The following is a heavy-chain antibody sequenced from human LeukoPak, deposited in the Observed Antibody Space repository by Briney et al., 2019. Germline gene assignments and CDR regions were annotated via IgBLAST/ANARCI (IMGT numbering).Heavy chain of an antibody. Sequence: SETLSLTCTVSGGSISSTTYYWGWIRQPPGKGLEWIGSILPGGNTNYSPSLGGRVTMFLDTSKNRFSLQLSSVTAADTAKYYCARGDKSGSKRGWAHWFDPWGPGILVPVST. V-gene: IGHV4-39*02. D-gene: IGHD6-13*01. CDR3: ARGDKSGSKRGWAHWFDP. J-gene: IGHJ5*02. CDR1: GGSISSTTYY. CDR2: ILPGGNT.